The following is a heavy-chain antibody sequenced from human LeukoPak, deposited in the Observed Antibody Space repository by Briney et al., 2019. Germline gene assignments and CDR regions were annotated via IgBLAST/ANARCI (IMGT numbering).Heavy chain of an antibody. CDR1: GFTFSSYS. V-gene: IGHV3-21*01. CDR3: ARCSGYYDSSGLLY. CDR2: ISSSSSYI. Sequence: GASLRLSCAASGFTFSSYSMNWVRQAPGKGLEWVSSISSSSSYIYYADSVKGRFTISRDDAKNSLYLQMNSLRAEDTAVYYCARCSGYYDSSGLLYWGQGTLLTVSS. D-gene: IGHD3-22*01. J-gene: IGHJ4*02.